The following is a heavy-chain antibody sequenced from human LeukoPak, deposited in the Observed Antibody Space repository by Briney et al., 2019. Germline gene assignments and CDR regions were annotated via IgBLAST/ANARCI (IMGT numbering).Heavy chain of an antibody. Sequence: GGSLRLSCAASGFTFSSYWMSGVRQAPGKGLEWVANIKQDGSEKYYVDSVKGRFTISRDNAKNSLYLQMNSLRAEDTAVYYCARDYSSGWYGYWGQGTLVTVSS. V-gene: IGHV3-7*01. CDR2: IKQDGSEK. CDR1: GFTFSSYW. J-gene: IGHJ4*02. CDR3: ARDYSSGWYGY. D-gene: IGHD6-13*01.